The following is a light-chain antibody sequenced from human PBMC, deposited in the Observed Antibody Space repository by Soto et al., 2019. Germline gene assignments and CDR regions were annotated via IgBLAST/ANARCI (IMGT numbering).Light chain of an antibody. CDR2: EVR. CDR3: SSYASSSTI. V-gene: IGLV2-14*01. Sequence: QSALTQRASVSGSPGQSITISCTGTSSDIGGYNYVSWYQQHPGEAPKLIIYEVRNRPSGVSNRFSGSKSGNTASLTISGLQAEDEADYYCSSYASSSTIFAVGTKLTVL. CDR1: SSDIGGYNY. J-gene: IGLJ2*01.